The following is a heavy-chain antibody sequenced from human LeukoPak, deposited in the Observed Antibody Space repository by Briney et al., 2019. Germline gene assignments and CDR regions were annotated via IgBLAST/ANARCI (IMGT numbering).Heavy chain of an antibody. CDR2: INPSGGST. V-gene: IGHV1-46*01. J-gene: IGHJ4*02. D-gene: IGHD4-11*01. CDR3: ARPTYSNYCFDY. CDR1: GYTFTSYY. Sequence: ASVKVSCKASGYTFTSYYMHWVRQAPGQGLEWMGIINPSGGSTSYAQKFQGSVTMTRDTSTSTVYMELISLRSEDTAVYYCARPTYSNYCFDYWGQGALVTVSS.